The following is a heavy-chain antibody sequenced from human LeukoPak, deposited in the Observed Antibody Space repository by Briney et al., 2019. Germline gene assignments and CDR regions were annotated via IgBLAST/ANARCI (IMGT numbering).Heavy chain of an antibody. J-gene: IGHJ3*02. CDR2: IYYSGST. CDR1: GGSISSHY. Sequence: SETLSLTCTVSGGSISSHYWSWIRQPPGKGLEWIGYIYYSGSTNYNPSLKSRVTISVDTSKNQFSLKLSSVTAADTAVYYCARDGAYGAFDIWGQRTMVTVSS. D-gene: IGHD4-17*01. V-gene: IGHV4-59*11. CDR3: ARDGAYGAFDI.